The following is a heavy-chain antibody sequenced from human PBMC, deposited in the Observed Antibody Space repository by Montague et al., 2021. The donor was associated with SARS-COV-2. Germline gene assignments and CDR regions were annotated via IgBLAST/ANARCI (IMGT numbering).Heavy chain of an antibody. CDR1: GGSISSYY. V-gene: IGHV4-59*01. CDR2: IYYSGST. J-gene: IGHJ3*02. D-gene: IGHD4-23*01. Sequence: SETLSLTCTVSGGSISSYYWSWIRQPPGKGLEWIGYIYYSGSTNYNPSLKSRVTISVDTSKNQFSLKLSSVTAADTAVYYCARWGLYGGNRGDGAFDIWGQGTMVTVSS. CDR3: ARWGLYGGNRGDGAFDI.